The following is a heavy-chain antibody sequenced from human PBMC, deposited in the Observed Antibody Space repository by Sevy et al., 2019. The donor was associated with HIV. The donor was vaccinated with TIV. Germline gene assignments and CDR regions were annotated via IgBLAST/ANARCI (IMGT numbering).Heavy chain of an antibody. Sequence: GGSLRLSCAASGFTFISYAMSWVRQAPGKGLEWVSSISAGGGSTYYADSVKGRFTISRDNSKNTLDLQMNRLRAEYTAVYYCAKEQLGGFYWGQGTLVTVSS. CDR1: GFTFISYA. CDR3: AKEQLGGFY. J-gene: IGHJ4*02. CDR2: ISAGGGST. D-gene: IGHD3-16*01. V-gene: IGHV3-23*01.